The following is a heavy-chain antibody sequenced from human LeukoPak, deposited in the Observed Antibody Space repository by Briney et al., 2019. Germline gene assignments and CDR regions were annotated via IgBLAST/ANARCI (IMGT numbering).Heavy chain of an antibody. Sequence: SETLSLTCAVYGGSFSGYYWSWIRQPPGKGLEWIGEINHSGSTNYNPSLKSRVTISVDTTKNQFSLMLSSVTAANTAVYYCARVYYDILTGFYFDYWGQGTLVTVSS. CDR2: INHSGST. J-gene: IGHJ4*02. D-gene: IGHD3-9*01. CDR3: ARVYYDILTGFYFDY. V-gene: IGHV4-34*01. CDR1: GGSFSGYY.